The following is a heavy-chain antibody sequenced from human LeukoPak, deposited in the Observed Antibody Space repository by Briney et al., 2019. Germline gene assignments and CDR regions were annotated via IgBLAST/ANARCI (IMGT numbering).Heavy chain of an antibody. CDR2: INTNTGNP. CDR3: ARDLYDNGYYYGMDV. Sequence: ASVKVSCKASGYTFTSYAMNWVRQAPGQGLEWMGWINTNTGNPTYAQGFTGRSVFPLDTSVSTAYLQISSLKAEGTAVYYCARDLYDNGYYYGMDVWGQGTTVTVSS. CDR1: GYTFTSYA. V-gene: IGHV7-4-1*02. D-gene: IGHD2-8*01. J-gene: IGHJ6*02.